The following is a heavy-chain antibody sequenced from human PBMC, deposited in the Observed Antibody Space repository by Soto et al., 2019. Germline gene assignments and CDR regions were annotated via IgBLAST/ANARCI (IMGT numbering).Heavy chain of an antibody. CDR2: MPYDGSNK. CDR1: GFTFSRYD. V-gene: IGHV3-30*18. J-gene: IGHJ4*02. D-gene: IGHD1-26*01. Sequence: QVQLVESGGGVVQSGRSLRLSCAASGFTFSRYDMHWVRQAPGKGLQWVAVMPYDGSNKYYADSVKGRFTISRDNSNNTLYLQMNSLSPEDTAVYYCAKNSDYSGFDYWGQGTLVTVSS. CDR3: AKNSDYSGFDY.